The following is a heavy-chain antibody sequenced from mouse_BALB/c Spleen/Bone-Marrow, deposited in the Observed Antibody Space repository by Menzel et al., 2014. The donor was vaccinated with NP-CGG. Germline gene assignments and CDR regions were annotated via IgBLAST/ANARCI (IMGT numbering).Heavy chain of an antibody. V-gene: IGHV1S81*02. CDR1: GYTFTSYW. CDR3: ARYRYCYSSSYGCFDD. J-gene: IGHJ1*01. CDR2: INPSNGGT. D-gene: IGHD1-1*01. Sequence: VKLVESGAELVKPGASVKLSCKASGYTFTSYWMHWVKQRPGQGLEWIGEINPSNGGTNYNEKFKGKATLTVDKSSSTANIQLSSQMSENSAVYYCARYRYCYSSSYGCFDDWGAGTTVTVSS.